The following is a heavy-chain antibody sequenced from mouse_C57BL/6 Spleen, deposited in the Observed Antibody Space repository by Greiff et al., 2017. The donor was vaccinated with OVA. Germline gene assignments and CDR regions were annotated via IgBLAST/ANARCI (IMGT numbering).Heavy chain of an antibody. CDR3: ARPFGMDY. Sequence: VQLQQSGPELVKPGASVKISCKASGYAFSSSWMNWVKQRPGKGLEWIGRIYPGDGDTNYNGKFKGKATLTADKSSSTAYMQLSSLTSEDSAVYFCARPFGMDYWGQGTSVTVSS. CDR2: IYPGDGDT. CDR1: GYAFSSSW. V-gene: IGHV1-82*01. J-gene: IGHJ4*01.